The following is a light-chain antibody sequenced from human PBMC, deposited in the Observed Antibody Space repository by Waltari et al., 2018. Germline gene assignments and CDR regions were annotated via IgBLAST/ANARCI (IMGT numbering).Light chain of an antibody. CDR1: QSVTTS. CDR3: QQSHSPPFT. V-gene: IGKV1-39*01. Sequence: DIQMTQSPASLAASLGDRVPIPCRPSQSVTTSLNWYQQKSGEPPKLLISAASSFQSGVPSRFSGSGSGTDFTLTITHLQPEDVATYFCQQSHSPPFTFGPGTKV. CDR2: AAS. J-gene: IGKJ3*01.